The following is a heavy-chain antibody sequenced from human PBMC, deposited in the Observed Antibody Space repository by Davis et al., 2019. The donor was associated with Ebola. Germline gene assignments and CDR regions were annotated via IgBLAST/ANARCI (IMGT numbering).Heavy chain of an antibody. CDR2: ISSSSSYI. D-gene: IGHD6-19*01. CDR3: ARDPRYSSGWPHFDY. CDR1: GFTFSSYS. Sequence: GGSLRLSCPASGFTFSSYSMNWVRQAPGKGLEWVSSISSSSSYIYYADSVTGRFTLSRDNSKNTLYLEVNSVRAEDTAVYFCARDPRYSSGWPHFDYWGHGTLVTVSS. V-gene: IGHV3-21*04. J-gene: IGHJ4*01.